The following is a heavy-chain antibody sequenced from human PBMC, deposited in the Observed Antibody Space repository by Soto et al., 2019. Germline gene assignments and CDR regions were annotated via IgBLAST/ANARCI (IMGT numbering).Heavy chain of an antibody. V-gene: IGHV1-18*04. CDR2: ISGYNGNT. D-gene: IGHD3-22*01. J-gene: IGHJ4*02. Sequence: QVPLVQSGAEVKKPGASVKVSCKASGYTFTIYGISWVRQAPGQGLEWMGWISGYNGNTDYAQNLQDRVTLTTDASTSSVYRELRSLRSDDTAVYYCARVDYYDSSGYYGYWGQGTLITVSS. CDR3: ARVDYYDSSGYYGY. CDR1: GYTFTIYG.